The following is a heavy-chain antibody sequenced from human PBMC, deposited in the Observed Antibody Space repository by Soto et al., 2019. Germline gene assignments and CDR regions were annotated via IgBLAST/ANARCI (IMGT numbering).Heavy chain of an antibody. Sequence: GASVKGSCKASGYTFTGYYMHWVRQAPGQGLEWMGWINPNSGGTNYAQKCQGRFTMTRDTSISTAYMELSRLRSDDTAVYYCARDGVLLWFGESHDAFDIWGQGTMVTVSS. V-gene: IGHV1-2*02. J-gene: IGHJ3*02. CDR2: INPNSGGT. D-gene: IGHD3-10*01. CDR1: GYTFTGYY. CDR3: ARDGVLLWFGESHDAFDI.